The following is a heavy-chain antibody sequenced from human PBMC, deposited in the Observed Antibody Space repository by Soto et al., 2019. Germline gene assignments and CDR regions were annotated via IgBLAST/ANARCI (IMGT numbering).Heavy chain of an antibody. Sequence: EVQLVESGGGLVQPGGSLRLSCAASGFTVSSNYMSWVRQAPGKGLAWVSVIYSGGSTYYADSVKGRFTISRDNSKNTLYLPRNSLRAEDTAVYYCARDRDDYGDPGAFDIWGQGTMVTVSS. J-gene: IGHJ3*02. D-gene: IGHD4-17*01. V-gene: IGHV3-66*01. CDR3: ARDRDDYGDPGAFDI. CDR2: IYSGGST. CDR1: GFTVSSNY.